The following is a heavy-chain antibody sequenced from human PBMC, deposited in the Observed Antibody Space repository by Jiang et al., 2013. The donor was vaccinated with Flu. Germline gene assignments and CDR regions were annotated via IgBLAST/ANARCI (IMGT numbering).Heavy chain of an antibody. CDR1: GYTFTSYA. V-gene: IGHV7-4-1*02. Sequence: QSGSELKKPGASVKVSCKASGYTFTSYAMNWVRQAPGQGLEWMGWINTNTGNPTYAQGFTGRFVFSLDTSVSTAYLQISSLKAEDTAVYYCARDYAHIVVVPAASYYYYGMDVWGQGTTVTVSS. CDR3: ARDYAHIVVVPAASYYYYGMDV. CDR2: INTNTGNP. J-gene: IGHJ6*02. D-gene: IGHD2-2*01.